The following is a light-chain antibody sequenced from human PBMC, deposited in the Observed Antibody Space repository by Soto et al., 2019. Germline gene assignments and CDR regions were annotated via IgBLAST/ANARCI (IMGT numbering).Light chain of an antibody. CDR1: SSDVGGYNY. J-gene: IGLJ1*01. CDR2: EVS. CDR3: SSYAGSNNLMV. Sequence: QSALTQPPSASGSPGQSVTISCTGTSSDVGGYNYVSWYQQHPGKAPKLMIYEVSKRPSGVPDRFSGSKSGNTASLTVSGLQAEDEADYYCSSYAGSNNLMVFGTVTKLTVL. V-gene: IGLV2-8*01.